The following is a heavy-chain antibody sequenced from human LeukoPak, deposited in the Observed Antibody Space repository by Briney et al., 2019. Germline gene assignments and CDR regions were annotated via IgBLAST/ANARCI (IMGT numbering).Heavy chain of an antibody. Sequence: GGSLRLSCSASGFTFSSYAMHWVRQAPGKGLEHVSAISSNGGSTYYADSVKGRFTISRDNSKNTLYLQMSSLRAEDTAVYYCVKGDHVTYYFDNWGQGTLVTVSS. CDR1: GFTFSSYA. CDR2: ISSNGGST. J-gene: IGHJ4*02. D-gene: IGHD1-14*01. CDR3: VKGDHVTYYFDN. V-gene: IGHV3-64D*06.